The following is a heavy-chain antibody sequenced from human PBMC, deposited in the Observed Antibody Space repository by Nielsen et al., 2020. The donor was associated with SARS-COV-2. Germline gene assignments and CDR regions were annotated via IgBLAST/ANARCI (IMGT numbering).Heavy chain of an antibody. Sequence: WIRQPPGKGLEWIGSIYYSGSTYYNPSPKSRVTISVDTSKNQFSLKLSSVTAADTAVYYCASPGYYDSSGYFTPGAFDIWGQGTMVTVSS. V-gene: IGHV4-39*01. CDR2: IYYSGST. D-gene: IGHD3-22*01. CDR3: ASPGYYDSSGYFTPGAFDI. J-gene: IGHJ3*02.